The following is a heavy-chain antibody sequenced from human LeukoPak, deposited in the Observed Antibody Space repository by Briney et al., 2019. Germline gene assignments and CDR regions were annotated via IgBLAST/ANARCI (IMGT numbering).Heavy chain of an antibody. Sequence: PGGSLRLSCAASGFTFSNAWMSWVRQAPGKGLEWVGRIKSNTDGGTTDYAAPVKGRFTISRDDSKNTLYLQMNSLKTEDTAVYYCTTAHYYWGQGTLVTVSS. CDR1: GFTFSNAW. CDR3: TTAHYY. CDR2: IKSNTDGGTT. J-gene: IGHJ4*02. V-gene: IGHV3-15*01.